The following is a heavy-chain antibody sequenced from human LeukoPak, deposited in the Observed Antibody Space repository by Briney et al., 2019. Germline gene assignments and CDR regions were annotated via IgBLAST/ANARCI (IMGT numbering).Heavy chain of an antibody. CDR2: SNAGNGNT. CDR3: ARDRGSGWLGFDY. D-gene: IGHD6-19*01. Sequence: GASVKVSCKASGYTFTIYAMHWVRQAPGQRLEWMGWSNAGNGNTKYSQELQGRVTITRDTSASTAYMELSSMRSEDMAVYYCARDRGSGWLGFDYWGQGTLVTVSS. V-gene: IGHV1-3*02. CDR1: GYTFTIYA. J-gene: IGHJ4*02.